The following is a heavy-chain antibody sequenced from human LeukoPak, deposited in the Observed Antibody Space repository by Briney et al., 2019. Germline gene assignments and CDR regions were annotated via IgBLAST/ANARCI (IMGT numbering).Heavy chain of an antibody. J-gene: IGHJ5*02. CDR1: GYTFTGYY. Sequence: ASVKVSCKASGYTFTGYYMHWVRQAPGQGLEWMGWINPNSGGTNYAQKFQGRVTITRNTSISTAYMELSSLRSEDTAVYYCARGPTRYCTNGVCYKSGENWFDPWGQGTLVTVSS. V-gene: IGHV1-2*02. D-gene: IGHD2-8*01. CDR3: ARGPTRYCTNGVCYKSGENWFDP. CDR2: INPNSGGT.